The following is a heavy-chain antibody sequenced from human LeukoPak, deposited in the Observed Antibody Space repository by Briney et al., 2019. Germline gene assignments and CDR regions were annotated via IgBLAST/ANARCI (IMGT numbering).Heavy chain of an antibody. J-gene: IGHJ4*02. CDR1: GYTFTSYY. V-gene: IGHV1-46*01. Sequence: GASVKVSCKASGYTFTSYYMHWVRQAPGQGLEWVGIINPSGGSTSYAQKFQGRVTMTRDTSTSTVYMELSSLRSEDTAVYYCAREEGDGYNYGNYFDYWGQGTLVTVSS. CDR3: AREEGDGYNYGNYFDY. CDR2: INPSGGST. D-gene: IGHD5-24*01.